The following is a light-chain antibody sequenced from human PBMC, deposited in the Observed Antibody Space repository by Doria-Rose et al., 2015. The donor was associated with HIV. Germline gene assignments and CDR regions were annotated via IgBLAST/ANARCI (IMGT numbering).Light chain of an antibody. V-gene: IGKV3-20*01. CDR2: DAS. CDR3: QQYGTSRGT. J-gene: IGKJ5*01. CDR1: QRVKSSY. Sequence: TQSPGTLSLSPGERVTLSCRASQRVKSSYLAWYQQKPGQAPRLLIYDASTRATGIPDRFSGSESGSDFTLTISRLEPEDVAVYYCQQYGTSRGTFGQGTRREIK.